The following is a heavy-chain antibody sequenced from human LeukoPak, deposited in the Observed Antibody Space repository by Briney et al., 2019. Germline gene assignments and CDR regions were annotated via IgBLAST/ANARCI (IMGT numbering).Heavy chain of an antibody. J-gene: IGHJ4*02. CDR3: ARDAFGVDKSPF. CDR1: GFTFSSHW. D-gene: IGHD3-3*01. Sequence: GGSLRLSCAASGFTFSSHWMHWVRQAPGKGLVWVSRINSDGSSTDYADSVKGRFTISRDNAKNTLYLQMDSLRAEDTAVYYCARDAFGVDKSPFWGQGTLVTVSS. V-gene: IGHV3-74*01. CDR2: INSDGSST.